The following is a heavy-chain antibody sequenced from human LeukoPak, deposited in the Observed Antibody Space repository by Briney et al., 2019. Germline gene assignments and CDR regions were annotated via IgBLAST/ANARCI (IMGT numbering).Heavy chain of an antibody. CDR2: INHSGST. D-gene: IGHD3-10*01. CDR3: ASTYRPSLLLWFGESAFDI. J-gene: IGHJ3*02. Sequence: SETLSLTCAVYGGSFSGYYWSWIRQPPGKGLEWIGEINHSGSTNYNPSLKSRVTISVDTSKNQFSLKLSSVTAADTAVYYCASTYRPSLLLWFGESAFDIWGQGTMVTVSS. V-gene: IGHV4-34*01. CDR1: GGSFSGYY.